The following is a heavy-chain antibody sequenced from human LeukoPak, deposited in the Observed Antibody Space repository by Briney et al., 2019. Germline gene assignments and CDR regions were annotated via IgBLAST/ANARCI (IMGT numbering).Heavy chain of an antibody. J-gene: IGHJ4*02. V-gene: IGHV1-8*01. D-gene: IGHD2-15*01. Sequence: ASVKVSCKASGYTFTSYDINWVRQATGQGLEWMGLMNPNSGNTGYAQKFQGRVTMTRNTSISTAYMELSSLRSEDTAVYYCARGKSSVVVAANDYWGQGTLVTVSS. CDR2: MNPNSGNT. CDR1: GYTFTSYD. CDR3: ARGKSSVVVAANDY.